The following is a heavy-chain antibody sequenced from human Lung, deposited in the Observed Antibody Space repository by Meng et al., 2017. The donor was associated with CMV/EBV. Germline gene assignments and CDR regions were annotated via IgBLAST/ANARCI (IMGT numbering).Heavy chain of an antibody. CDR2: MNPNSGNT. J-gene: IGHJ6*02. V-gene: IGHV1-8*03. CDR3: ARVYTCRDDFWRNCYYYGMDV. Sequence: ASVXVSXKASGYTFTSYDINWVRQATGQGLEWMGWMNPNSGNTGYAQKFQGRVTITRNTSISTAYMELSSLRSEDTAVYYCARVYTCRDDFWRNCYYYGMDVWGQGTXVTVSS. D-gene: IGHD3-3*01. CDR1: GYTFTSYD.